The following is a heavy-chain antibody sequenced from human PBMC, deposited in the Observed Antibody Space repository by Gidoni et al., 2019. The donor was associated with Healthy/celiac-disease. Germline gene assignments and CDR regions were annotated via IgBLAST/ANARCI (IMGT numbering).Heavy chain of an antibody. Sequence: QVQLLASGGGVDQPGWFLRLYCAASGVTFSSYAMHWVGPAPGKGLEWGVVIWCDGSNKYYADSVKGRFTISMDNSKNTLYLQMDSLRAEDTAVYYCARDMYYYVWGSYRYTPVYWGQGTLVTVSS. CDR1: GVTFSSYA. CDR2: IWCDGSNK. V-gene: IGHV3-33*01. D-gene: IGHD3-16*02. J-gene: IGHJ4*02. CDR3: ARDMYYYVWGSYRYTPVY.